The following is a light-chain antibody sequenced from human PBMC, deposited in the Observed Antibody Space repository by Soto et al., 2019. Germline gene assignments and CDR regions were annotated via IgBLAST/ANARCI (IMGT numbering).Light chain of an antibody. CDR1: QSLLDTNGYNC. CDR2: LGS. J-gene: IGKJ1*01. V-gene: IGKV2-28*01. Sequence: DIVMTQSPLSLPVTPGEPASISCRSSQSLLDTNGYNCLEWYLQKPGQSPQLLIYLGSNRASGVPDRFSVSGSGTDFTLKISRVEAEDVGVYYCMQSLQSPLTFGQGTKVEI. CDR3: MQSLQSPLT.